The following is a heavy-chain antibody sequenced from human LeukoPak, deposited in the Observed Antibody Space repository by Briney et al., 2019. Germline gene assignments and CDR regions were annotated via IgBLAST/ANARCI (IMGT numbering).Heavy chain of an antibody. V-gene: IGHV4-61*02. D-gene: IGHD4-17*01. CDR1: GGSISSGSYY. Sequence: SETLSLTCTVSGGSISSGSYYWSWIRQPAGKGLEWIGRIHTSGSTNYNPSLKSRVTISVDTSKNQFSLKLSSVTAADTAVYYCAREPRYGDLTIDYWGQGTLVTVSS. J-gene: IGHJ4*02. CDR2: IHTSGST. CDR3: AREPRYGDLTIDY.